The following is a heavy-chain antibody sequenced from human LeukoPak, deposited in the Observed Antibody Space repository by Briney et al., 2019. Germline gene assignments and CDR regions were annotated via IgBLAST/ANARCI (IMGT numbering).Heavy chain of an antibody. CDR2: ISAYNGDI. J-gene: IGHJ3*02. CDR1: GYTFTKYG. CDR3: ARESGSDAFDI. Sequence: ASVKVSCKASGYTFTKYGVSWVRQAPGQGLEWMGWISAYNGDIKYAQRGKGRVTMTTDTSTSTVYVELRSLRSDDTAVYYCARESGSDAFDIWGQGTMVTVSS. V-gene: IGHV1-18*01.